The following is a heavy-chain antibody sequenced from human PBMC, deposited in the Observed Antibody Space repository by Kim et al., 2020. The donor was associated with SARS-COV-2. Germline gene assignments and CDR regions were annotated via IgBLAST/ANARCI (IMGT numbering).Heavy chain of an antibody. D-gene: IGHD2-2*01. Sequence: SVKVSCKASGGTFSSYAISWVRQAPGQGLEWMGGIIPIFGTANYAQKFQGRVTITADESTSTAYMELSSLRSEDTAVYYCARDGADIVVVPALTYAFDIWGQGTMVTVPS. CDR2: IIPIFGTA. CDR1: GGTFSSYA. CDR3: ARDGADIVVVPALTYAFDI. V-gene: IGHV1-69*13. J-gene: IGHJ3*02.